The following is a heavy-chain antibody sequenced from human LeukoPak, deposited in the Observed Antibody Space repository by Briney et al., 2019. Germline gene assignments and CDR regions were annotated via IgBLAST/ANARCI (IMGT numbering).Heavy chain of an antibody. D-gene: IGHD3-22*01. CDR3: ATGSGYYYGL. CDR1: GFTFRSYG. V-gene: IGHV3-33*01. CDR2: AYDDGSNQ. Sequence: GGSLRLSCVASGFTFRSYGMHWVRQAPGKGLEWVAVAYDDGSNQYYADSVKGRFTISKDNSKNTLCLQMNSLRAEDTAVYYCATGSGYYYGLWGQGTLVTVAS. J-gene: IGHJ4*02.